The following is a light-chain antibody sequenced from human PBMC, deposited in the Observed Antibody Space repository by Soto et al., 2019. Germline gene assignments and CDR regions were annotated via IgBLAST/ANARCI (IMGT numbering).Light chain of an antibody. V-gene: IGKV3-15*01. Sequence: EIVMTQSPATLSVSPGERATLSCRASQSVSSNLAWYQQKPGQAPRLLIYGASTRATGIPARFSGSGSGTEFTLTISSLQSEDFAVYYCQQYIGQAFGQGTKVEIK. CDR3: QQYIGQA. J-gene: IGKJ1*01. CDR2: GAS. CDR1: QSVSSN.